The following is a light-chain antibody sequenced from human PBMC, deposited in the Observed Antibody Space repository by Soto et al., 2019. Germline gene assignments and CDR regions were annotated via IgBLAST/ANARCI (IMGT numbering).Light chain of an antibody. CDR2: GAS. CDR1: QSVSSN. CDR3: QQYNNWPHSRT. Sequence: IVLTQSPATLSLSPGERATLSCRAIQSVSSNFAWYQQKPGQAPRLLIYGASTRATGIPARFSGSGSGTEFTLTISSLQSEDFAVYYCQQYNNWPHSRTFGQGTKVDIK. V-gene: IGKV3-15*01. J-gene: IGKJ1*01.